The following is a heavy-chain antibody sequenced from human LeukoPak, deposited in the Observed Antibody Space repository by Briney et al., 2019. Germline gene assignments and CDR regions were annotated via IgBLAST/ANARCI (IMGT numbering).Heavy chain of an antibody. V-gene: IGHV3-30*18. CDR2: ISYDGSNK. J-gene: IGHJ4*02. CDR3: AKDPRRYLYGSGSYFDH. Sequence: SGGSLRLSCAASGFTFSSYGMHWVRQAPGKGLEWVAVISYDGSNKYYADSVKGRFTISRDNSKNTLYLQMNSLRAEDTAVYYCAKDPRRYLYGSGSYFDHWGQGTLVTVSS. D-gene: IGHD3-10*01. CDR1: GFTFSSYG.